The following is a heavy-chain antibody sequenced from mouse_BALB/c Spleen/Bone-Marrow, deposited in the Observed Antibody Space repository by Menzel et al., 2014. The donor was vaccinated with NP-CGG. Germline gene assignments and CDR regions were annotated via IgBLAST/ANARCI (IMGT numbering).Heavy chain of an antibody. D-gene: IGHD2-1*01. CDR1: GFNIKDTY. V-gene: IGHV14-3*02. J-gene: IGHJ4*01. Sequence: LKQSGAELVKPGASVKLSCTASGFNIKDTYMHWVKQRPEQGLEWIGRIDPANGNTKYDPKFQGKATITADTSSNTAYLQLSSLTSEDTAVYYCARRGYYGNYYYAMDYWGQGTSVTVSS. CDR2: IDPANGNT. CDR3: ARRGYYGNYYYAMDY.